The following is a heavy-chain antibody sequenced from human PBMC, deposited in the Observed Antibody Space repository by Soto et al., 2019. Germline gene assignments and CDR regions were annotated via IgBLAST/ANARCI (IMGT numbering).Heavy chain of an antibody. V-gene: IGHV3-74*01. Sequence: GGSLRLSCAASGFTFSSYWMHWVRQAPGKGLVWVSRINSDGSSTSYADSVKGRFTISRDNAKNTLYLQMNSLGAEDTAVYYCARESRVDAFDIWGQGTMVTVSS. J-gene: IGHJ3*02. CDR2: INSDGSST. D-gene: IGHD2-2*01. CDR1: GFTFSSYW. CDR3: ARESRVDAFDI.